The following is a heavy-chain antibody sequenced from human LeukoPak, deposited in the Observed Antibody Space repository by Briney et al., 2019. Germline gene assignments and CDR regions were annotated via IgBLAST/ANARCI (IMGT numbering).Heavy chain of an antibody. Sequence: SETLSLTCTVSGGSISSGGYYWSWIRHPPGKGLEWIGEINHSGSTNYNPSLKSRVTISVDTSKNQFSLKLSSVTAADTAVYYCASCLGYYDSSGYLVRDDYWGQGTLVTVSS. CDR1: GGSISSGGYY. CDR3: ASCLGYYDSSGYLVRDDY. CDR2: INHSGST. D-gene: IGHD3-22*01. V-gene: IGHV4-39*07. J-gene: IGHJ4*02.